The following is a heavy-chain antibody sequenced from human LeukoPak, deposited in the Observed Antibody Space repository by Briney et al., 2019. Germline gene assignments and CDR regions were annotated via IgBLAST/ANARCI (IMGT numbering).Heavy chain of an antibody. Sequence: PGGSLTLSCAASGFTFNTYGMHWVRQAPGKGLEWVAVISYDGSNKYYADSVKGRFTISRDNSKNTLYLQTNSLRAEDTAVYYCARGLPLLWFGELPNFDYWGQGTLVTVSS. D-gene: IGHD3-10*01. CDR3: ARGLPLLWFGELPNFDY. CDR1: GFTFNTYG. J-gene: IGHJ4*02. CDR2: ISYDGSNK. V-gene: IGHV3-30*03.